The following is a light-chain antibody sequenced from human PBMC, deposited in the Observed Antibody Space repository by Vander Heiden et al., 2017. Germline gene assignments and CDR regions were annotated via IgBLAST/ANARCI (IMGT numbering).Light chain of an antibody. Sequence: EIVLTQSPATLSLSPGERATLSCRASQSVSSYLAWYQQKPGQAPRLLIYDASNRATGIPDRFSGSGSGTDFTLTSSSLEPEDFAVYYGQQRSNWITFGGGTKVEIK. CDR3: QQRSNWIT. CDR2: DAS. V-gene: IGKV3-11*01. J-gene: IGKJ4*01. CDR1: QSVSSY.